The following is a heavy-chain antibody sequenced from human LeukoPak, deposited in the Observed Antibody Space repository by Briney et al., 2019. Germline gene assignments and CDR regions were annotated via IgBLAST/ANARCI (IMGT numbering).Heavy chain of an antibody. V-gene: IGHV3-23*01. CDR3: AHLGYDILTGYYN. CDR2: ISGSGGRT. J-gene: IGHJ4*02. D-gene: IGHD3-9*01. Sequence: GGSLRLSCAASGFTFSSYGMSWVRQAPGKGLEWVSSISGSGGRTYYADSVKGRFTVSRDNSKNMLYLQMNSLRAEDTAVYYCAHLGYDILTGYYNWGQGTLVFVSS. CDR1: GFTFSSYG.